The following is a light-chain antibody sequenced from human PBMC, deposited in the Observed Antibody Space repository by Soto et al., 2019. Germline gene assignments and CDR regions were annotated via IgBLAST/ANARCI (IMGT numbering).Light chain of an antibody. CDR1: QTIKGN. J-gene: IGKJ4*01. CDR3: QQCHQCPPVT. CDR2: GAT. V-gene: IGKV3D-15*01. Sequence: EVVMAQSPATLSVSPGERATLFCWASQTIKGNVAWYQQKPGQAPRLLMYGATTSATDSPARFSGGKSGTEFTLTISSLQYEDSAVFYCQQCHQCPPVTFGGGTKVDIK.